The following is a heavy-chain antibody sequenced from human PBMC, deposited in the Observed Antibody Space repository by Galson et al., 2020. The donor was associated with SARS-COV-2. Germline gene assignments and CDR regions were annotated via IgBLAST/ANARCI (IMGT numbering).Heavy chain of an antibody. CDR3: ARLGSPLDSYAPLGDY. J-gene: IGHJ4*02. CDR2: IYYSGST. CDR1: GGSISSSSYY. Sequence: SETLSLTCTVSGGSISSSSYYWGWIRQPPGKGLEWIGSIYYSGSTYYNPSLKSRVTISVDTSKNQFSLKLSSVTAADTAVYYCARLGSPLDSYAPLGDYWGQGTLVTVSS. V-gene: IGHV4-39*01. D-gene: IGHD5-18*01.